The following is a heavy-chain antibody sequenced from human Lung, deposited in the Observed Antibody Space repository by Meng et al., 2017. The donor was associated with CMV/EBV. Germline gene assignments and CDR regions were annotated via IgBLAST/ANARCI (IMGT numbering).Heavy chain of an antibody. J-gene: IGHJ2*01. V-gene: IGHV3-74*01. CDR1: GFTFSRYW. CDR2: ISSDGTTT. CDR3: ARVPWYFDL. Sequence: GSXRLSCAASGFTFSRYWMHWVRQAPGEGLVWVSGISSDGTTTTYADSVRGRFTISRDNAKNTLYLQMNSLRAEDTAVYYCARVPWYFDLWGRGTLVTVSS.